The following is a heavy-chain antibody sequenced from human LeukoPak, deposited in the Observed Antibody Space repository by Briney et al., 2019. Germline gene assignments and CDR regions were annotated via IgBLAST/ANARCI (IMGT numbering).Heavy chain of an antibody. CDR1: GGTFSSYA. CDR2: IIPIFGTA. Sequence: ASVKVSCKASGGTFSSYAISWVRQAPGKGLEWMGGIIPIFGTANYAQKFQGRVTITADESTSTAYMELSSLRSEDTAVYYCARSVQLERLDFDYWGQGTLVTVSS. CDR3: ARSVQLERLDFDY. D-gene: IGHD1-1*01. V-gene: IGHV1-69*13. J-gene: IGHJ4*02.